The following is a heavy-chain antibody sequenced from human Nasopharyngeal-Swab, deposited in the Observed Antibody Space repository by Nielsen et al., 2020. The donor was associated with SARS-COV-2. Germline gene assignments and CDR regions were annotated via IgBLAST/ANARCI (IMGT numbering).Heavy chain of an antibody. CDR1: GFTFSSYG. V-gene: IGHV3-33*05. CDR3: ARDVAGADSA. J-gene: IGHJ5*02. Sequence: GGSLRLSCAASGFTFSSYGMHWVRQAPGKGLEWVAVISFDGSKKYYADSVKGRFTISRDNAKNTLYLQMNNLRAEDTALYYCARDVAGADSAWGQGTLVTVSS. D-gene: IGHD2-21*01. CDR2: ISFDGSKK.